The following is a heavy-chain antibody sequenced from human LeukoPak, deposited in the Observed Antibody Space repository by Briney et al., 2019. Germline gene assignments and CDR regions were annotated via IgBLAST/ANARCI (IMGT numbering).Heavy chain of an antibody. J-gene: IGHJ5*02. CDR1: GGSISSGSYY. Sequence: PSETLSLTCTVSGGSISSGSYYWSWIRQPAGKGLEWIGRIYTSGSTNYNPSLKSRVTMSVDTSKNQFSLKLSSVTAADTAVYYCARYQYGGVHGPWGQGTLVTVSS. CDR2: IYTSGST. CDR3: ARYQYGGVHGP. D-gene: IGHD4-23*01. V-gene: IGHV4-61*02.